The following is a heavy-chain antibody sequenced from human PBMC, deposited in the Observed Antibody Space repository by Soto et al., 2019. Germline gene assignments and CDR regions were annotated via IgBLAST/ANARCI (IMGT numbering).Heavy chain of an antibody. Sequence: EDQLVESGGGLIQPGGSLRLSCAVSGFRVSSNWVTWVRQAPGKGLEWVSMLDGGDGSYYADSVKGRFTISRDNSKNTVYIQMNTLRVEATAFDYCARIHSAAFKWCVDSWGQGTLVTVSS. J-gene: IGHJ4*02. D-gene: IGHD2-8*01. V-gene: IGHV3-53*01. CDR1: GFRVSSNW. CDR2: LDGGDGS. CDR3: ARIHSAAFKWCVDS.